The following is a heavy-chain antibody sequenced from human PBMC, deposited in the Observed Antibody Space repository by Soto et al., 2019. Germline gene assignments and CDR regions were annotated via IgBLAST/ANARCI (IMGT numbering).Heavy chain of an antibody. CDR1: GGSISSYY. D-gene: IGHD2-15*01. CDR3: ARAPGGYCSGGSCYSDAFDI. Sequence: SETLSLTCTVSGGSISSYYWSWIRQPPGKGLEWIGYIYYSGSTNYNPSLKSRVTISVDTSKNQLSLKLSSVTAADTAVYYCARAPGGYCSGGSCYSDAFDIWGQGTMVTVSS. J-gene: IGHJ3*02. CDR2: IYYSGST. V-gene: IGHV4-59*01.